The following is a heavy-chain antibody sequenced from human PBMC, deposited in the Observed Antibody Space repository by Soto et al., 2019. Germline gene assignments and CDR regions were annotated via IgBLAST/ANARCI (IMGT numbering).Heavy chain of an antibody. CDR3: ARDKDRLQLGGNYYYILDV. CDR2: IMPVFPTP. Sequence: QVQLVQSGAEVKKPGSSVKVSCKASGGTFSTSAISWVRQAPGQGLEWVGGIMPVFPTPDYAQKFQGRVIVTXDXPTTTAYLELTSLRADDTAVYYCARDKDRLQLGGNYYYILDVWGQGTAITVSS. V-gene: IGHV1-69*05. J-gene: IGHJ6*02. D-gene: IGHD1-1*01. CDR1: GGTFSTSA.